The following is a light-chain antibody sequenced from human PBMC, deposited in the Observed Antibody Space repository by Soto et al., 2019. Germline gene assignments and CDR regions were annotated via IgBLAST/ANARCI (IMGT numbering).Light chain of an antibody. CDR2: GNS. V-gene: IGLV1-40*01. CDR1: SSNIGAGYY. Sequence: QSVLTQPPSASGSPGQRVTISCTGSSSNIGAGYYVHWYQQLPGTAPKLLIYGNSKRPSGVPDRFSGSKSGTAASLAITGLRAEDEADYYCQCYDSRLSGYVVFGGGTKLTVL. CDR3: QCYDSRLSGYVV. J-gene: IGLJ2*01.